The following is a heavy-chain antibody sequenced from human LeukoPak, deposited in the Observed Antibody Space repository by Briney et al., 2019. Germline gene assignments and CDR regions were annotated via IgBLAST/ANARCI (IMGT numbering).Heavy chain of an antibody. Sequence: SETLSLTCTVSDGSISSGSYYWSWIRQPAGKGLEWIGRIYTSGSTNYNPSLKSRVTISVDTSKNQFSLKLSSVTAADTAVYYCATSYYYDSSGYYENWFDPWGQGTLVTVSS. D-gene: IGHD3-22*01. CDR3: ATSYYYDSSGYYENWFDP. CDR1: DGSISSGSYY. J-gene: IGHJ5*02. V-gene: IGHV4-61*02. CDR2: IYTSGST.